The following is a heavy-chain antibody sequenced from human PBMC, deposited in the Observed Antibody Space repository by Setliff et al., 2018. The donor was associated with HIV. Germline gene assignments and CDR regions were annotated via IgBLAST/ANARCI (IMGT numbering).Heavy chain of an antibody. CDR3: ARVPYRSAWFSGGHDAFDV. CDR2: SSGYNGNT. CDR1: GDTNPSDA. D-gene: IGHD6-19*01. J-gene: IGHJ3*01. V-gene: IGHV1-18*01. Sequence: GASVKVSCKASGDTNPSDAISWVRQAPGQGLEWMGWSSGYNGNTKYVQKLQGRVTMTTDTSTRTVYMELRSLRHDDTAEYFCARVPYRSAWFSGGHDAFDVWGQGTMVTVSS.